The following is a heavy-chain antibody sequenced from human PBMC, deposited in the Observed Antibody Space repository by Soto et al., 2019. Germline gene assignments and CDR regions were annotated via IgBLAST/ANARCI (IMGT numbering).Heavy chain of an antibody. CDR2: TIPMFGTT. V-gene: IGHV1-69*06. D-gene: IGHD3-3*01. Sequence: QEQLVQSGAEVKKPGSSLKVSCKATGGTFNNYGISWVRQAPGQGLEWMGGTIPMFGTTEYAQKFQGRVTITADKSTRTGYMEWTRLKFDDTAVYFCARGAITVFGVVVGSMDVWGQGTKVTVSS. CDR3: ARGAITVFGVVVGSMDV. J-gene: IGHJ6*02. CDR1: GGTFNNYG.